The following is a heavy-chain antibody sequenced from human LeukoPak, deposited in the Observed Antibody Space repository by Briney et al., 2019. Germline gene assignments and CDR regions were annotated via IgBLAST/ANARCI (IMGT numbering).Heavy chain of an antibody. Sequence: PGGSLSLSCAGSGFTFDSYAMTWVRQAPGKGMKWVSSISGGGGITNYADSVKGRFTISRDNSKYTLFLQMNSLRAEDTAVYYCAKYGVDCSSTSCYPLYYMDVWGKGTTVTVSS. CDR1: GFTFDSYA. CDR2: ISGGGGIT. D-gene: IGHD2-2*01. V-gene: IGHV3-23*01. CDR3: AKYGVDCSSTSCYPLYYMDV. J-gene: IGHJ6*03.